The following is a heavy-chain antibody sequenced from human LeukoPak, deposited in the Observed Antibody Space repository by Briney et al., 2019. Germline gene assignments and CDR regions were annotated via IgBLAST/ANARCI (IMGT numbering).Heavy chain of an antibody. J-gene: IGHJ5*02. V-gene: IGHV1-3*01. Sequence: ASVKVSCKASGYTFTSYAMHWVRQAPGQRLEWMGWINAGNGNTKYSQKFQGRVTITRDTSASTAYMELSSLRSEDTAVCYCARGVAGRSWFDPWGQGTLVTVSS. CDR3: ARGVAGRSWFDP. CDR2: INAGNGNT. CDR1: GYTFTSYA. D-gene: IGHD6-19*01.